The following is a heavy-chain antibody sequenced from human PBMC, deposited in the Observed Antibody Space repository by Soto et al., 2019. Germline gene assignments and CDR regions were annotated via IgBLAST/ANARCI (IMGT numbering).Heavy chain of an antibody. Sequence: SETLSLTCTVSGGSISSYYWSWIRQPPGKGLEWIGYIYYSGSTNYNPSLKSRVTISVDTSKNQFSLKLSSVTAADTAVYYCARDLGDYSSGWYGAFDIWGQGTMVTVSS. D-gene: IGHD6-19*01. CDR2: IYYSGST. CDR1: GGSISSYY. V-gene: IGHV4-59*01. CDR3: ARDLGDYSSGWYGAFDI. J-gene: IGHJ3*02.